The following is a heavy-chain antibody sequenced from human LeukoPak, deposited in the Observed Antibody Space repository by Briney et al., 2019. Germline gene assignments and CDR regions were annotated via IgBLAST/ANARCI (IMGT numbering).Heavy chain of an antibody. Sequence: GASVKVSCTASGYTFTMYYTHWVRQAPGQGLDWMAIINPSGGSTSYAQKFQGRVTMTRDTSTSTVYMELSSLRSEDTAVYYCARDILTGSPWFDPWGQGALVTVSS. CDR1: GYTFTMYY. CDR2: INPSGGST. J-gene: IGHJ5*02. V-gene: IGHV1-46*01. CDR3: ARDILTGSPWFDP. D-gene: IGHD3-9*01.